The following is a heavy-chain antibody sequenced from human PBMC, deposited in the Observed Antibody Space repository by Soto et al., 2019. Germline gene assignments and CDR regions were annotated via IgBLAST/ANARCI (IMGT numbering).Heavy chain of an antibody. CDR3: VRRAVAATSDAFDI. D-gene: IGHD2-15*01. CDR1: GFTFSSYW. V-gene: IGHV3-7*01. Sequence: EVQLVESGGGLVQPGESLRLSCAASGFTFSSYWMTWVRQAPGKGLEWVANINQDGSETYYVDSVKGRFTISRDNVKNSLYLQMNSLRVEDTAVYYCVRRAVAATSDAFDIWGQGTMVTVSS. CDR2: INQDGSET. J-gene: IGHJ3*02.